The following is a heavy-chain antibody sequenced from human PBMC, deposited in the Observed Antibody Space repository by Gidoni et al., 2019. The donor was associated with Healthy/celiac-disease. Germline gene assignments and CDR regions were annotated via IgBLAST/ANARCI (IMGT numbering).Heavy chain of an antibody. V-gene: IGHV3-33*01. CDR2: IWYDGSNK. CDR1: GFPFSSYG. Sequence: QVQLVESGGGVVQPGRSLRLACAASGFPFSSYGMHGVRQAPGKGLEWVSVIWYDGSNKSYADSVKGRFTISRDNSKNTLYLQMNSLRAEDTAVYYCARDRHYDILTGYGPGDYWGQGTLVTVSS. CDR3: ARDRHYDILTGYGPGDY. J-gene: IGHJ4*02. D-gene: IGHD3-9*01.